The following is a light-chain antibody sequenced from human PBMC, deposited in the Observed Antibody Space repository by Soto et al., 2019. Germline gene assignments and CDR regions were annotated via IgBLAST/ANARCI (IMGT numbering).Light chain of an antibody. J-gene: IGLJ1*01. V-gene: IGLV1-47*01. CDR1: TSNIGSNY. CDR2: RNN. Sequence: QSVLTQPPSASGTPGQGVTISCSGSTSNIGSNYVYWYQQLPGTALKLLIYRNNQRPSGVPDRFSGSKSGTSASLAISGLRSDDEADYFCATWDDSLNGFYVFGTGTKVTVL. CDR3: ATWDDSLNGFYV.